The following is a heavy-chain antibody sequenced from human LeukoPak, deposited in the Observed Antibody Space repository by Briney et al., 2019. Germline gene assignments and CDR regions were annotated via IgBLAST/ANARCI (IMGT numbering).Heavy chain of an antibody. Sequence: GASVKVSCKVSGYTLTELSMHRLRQAPGKEREWKRDFDPDDGEKIYAQTFQGRVTMTEDTSTDTAYMELSSLSSEDTAVYYCATYSYYYDSSGYYLPWFDPWGQGTLVTVSS. CDR2: FDPDDGEK. CDR1: GYTLTELS. V-gene: IGHV1-24*01. CDR3: ATYSYYYDSSGYYLPWFDP. D-gene: IGHD3-22*01. J-gene: IGHJ5*02.